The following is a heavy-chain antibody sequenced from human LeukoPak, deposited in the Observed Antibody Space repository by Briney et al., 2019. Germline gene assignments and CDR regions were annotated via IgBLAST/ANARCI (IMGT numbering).Heavy chain of an antibody. CDR2: INHSGST. J-gene: IGHJ3*02. CDR3: ATDSGPKDAFDI. CDR1: GGSFSGYY. Sequence: KPSETLSLTCAVYGGSFSGYYWSWIRQPPGKGLEWIGEINHSGSTNYNPSLKSRVTISVDTSKNQFSLKLSSVTAADTAVYYCATDSGPKDAFDIWGQGTMVTVSS. V-gene: IGHV4-34*01. D-gene: IGHD2-21*01.